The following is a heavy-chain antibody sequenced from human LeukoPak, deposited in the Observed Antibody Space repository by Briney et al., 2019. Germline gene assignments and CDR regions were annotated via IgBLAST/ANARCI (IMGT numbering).Heavy chain of an antibody. CDR3: AKDALTYCSGGSCYQGY. Sequence: GGSLRLSCAASGFTFSRYWMSWVRQAPGKGLEWVANINEDGSEKYYVDSVKGRFTISRDNSKNTLYLQMNSLRAEDTAVYYCAKDALTYCSGGSCYQGYWGQGTLVTVSS. CDR2: INEDGSEK. D-gene: IGHD2-15*01. J-gene: IGHJ4*02. CDR1: GFTFSRYW. V-gene: IGHV3-7*01.